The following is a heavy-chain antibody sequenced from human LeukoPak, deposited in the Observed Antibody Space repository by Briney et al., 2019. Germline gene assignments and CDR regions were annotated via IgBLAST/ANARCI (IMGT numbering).Heavy chain of an antibody. CDR3: ARKPRKLIVVTQDDAFDI. CDR2: IYYSGST. V-gene: IGHV4-30-4*01. CDR1: GGSISSGDYY. J-gene: IGHJ3*02. Sequence: SETLSLTCTVSGGSISSGDYYWRWIRQPPGKGLEWIGYIYYSGSTYYNPSLQSRVTISVHTSKNQFSLKLSSVTAADTAVYYCARKPRKLIVVTQDDAFDIWGQGPMVTVSS. D-gene: IGHD3-22*01.